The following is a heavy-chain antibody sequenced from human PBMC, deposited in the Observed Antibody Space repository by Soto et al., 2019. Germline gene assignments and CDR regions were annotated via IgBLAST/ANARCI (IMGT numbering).Heavy chain of an antibody. V-gene: IGHV1-3*01. D-gene: IGHD2-15*01. J-gene: IGHJ6*02. CDR2: INAGNGNT. CDR3: ARDRGFVCIGGSCYPPIRGGGMDV. CDR1: GYTFTSYA. Sequence: ASVKVSCKASGYTFTSYAMHWVRQAPGQRLEWMGWINAGNGNTKYSQKFQGRVTITRDTSASTAYMELSSLRSEDTAVYYCARDRGFVCIGGSCYPPIRGGGMDVGGQGTRVTVSS.